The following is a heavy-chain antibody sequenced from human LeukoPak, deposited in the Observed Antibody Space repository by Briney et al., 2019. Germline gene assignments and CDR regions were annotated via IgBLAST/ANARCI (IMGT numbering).Heavy chain of an antibody. Sequence: PGGSQRLSCAGSGFTFSNGWMNWVRQAPGKGLEWVGRIKSIVDGGTIDYAAPVKGRFTISRDGSKNTVYLQMNGLKTEDTAVYYCTTGGYYFDYWGQGTLVTVSS. V-gene: IGHV3-15*01. CDR3: TTGGYYFDY. CDR2: IKSIVDGGTI. CDR1: GFTFSNGW. J-gene: IGHJ4*02.